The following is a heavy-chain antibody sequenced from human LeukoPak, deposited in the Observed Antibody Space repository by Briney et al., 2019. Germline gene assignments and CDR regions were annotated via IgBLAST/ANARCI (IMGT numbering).Heavy chain of an antibody. D-gene: IGHD3-3*01. CDR2: INSDGSST. V-gene: IGHV3-74*01. Sequence: GGSLRLSCAASGFTFSSYWMHWVRQAPGKGLVWVSRINSDGSSTSYADSVKGRFTISRDNAKNTLYLQMNSLRAEDTAVYYCARDLVTISGVVPHNWFDPWGQGTLVTVSS. J-gene: IGHJ5*02. CDR3: ARDLVTISGVVPHNWFDP. CDR1: GFTFSSYW.